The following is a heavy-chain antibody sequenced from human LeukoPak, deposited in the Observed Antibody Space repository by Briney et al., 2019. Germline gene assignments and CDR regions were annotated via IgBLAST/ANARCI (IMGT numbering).Heavy chain of an antibody. CDR2: IRYDGSNK. J-gene: IGHJ4*02. Sequence: GGSLRLSCAASGFTFSSYGMHWVRQAPGKGLEWVAFIRYDGSNKYYADSVKGRFTISRDNAKNSLYLQMNSLRAEDTAVYYCARGVRYYGSGSPPYYFDYWGQGTLVTVSS. CDR1: GFTFSSYG. CDR3: ARGVRYYGSGSPPYYFDY. D-gene: IGHD3-10*01. V-gene: IGHV3-30*02.